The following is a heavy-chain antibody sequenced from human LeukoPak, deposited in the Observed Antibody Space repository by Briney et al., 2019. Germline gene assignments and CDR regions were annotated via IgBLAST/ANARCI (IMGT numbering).Heavy chain of an antibody. CDR3: ARHGPDSSGYYDAFDI. CDR2: IYPGDSDT. Sequence: GESLKISCKGSGYSFTSYWIGWVRQMPGKGLEWMGIIYPGDSDTRYSPSFQGQVTISADKSISTAYLQWSSLKASDTAMYYCARHGPDSSGYYDAFDIWGQGTLVTVS. D-gene: IGHD3-22*01. V-gene: IGHV5-51*01. J-gene: IGHJ3*02. CDR1: GYSFTSYW.